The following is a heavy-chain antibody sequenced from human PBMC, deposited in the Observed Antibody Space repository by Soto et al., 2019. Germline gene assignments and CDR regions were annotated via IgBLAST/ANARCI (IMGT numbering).Heavy chain of an antibody. J-gene: IGHJ5*02. CDR3: ARDVGNDYIWGSYRSNGFDP. Sequence: GGSMKLSSAASGFAFSSYSMNWVRQTTGKGLEWVSYISSSSSTIYYADSVKGRFTISRDNAKNSLYLQMNSLRAEDTAVYYCARDVGNDYIWGSYRSNGFDPWGQGNLVTVSS. D-gene: IGHD3-16*02. CDR1: GFAFSSYS. V-gene: IGHV3-48*01. CDR2: ISSSSSTI.